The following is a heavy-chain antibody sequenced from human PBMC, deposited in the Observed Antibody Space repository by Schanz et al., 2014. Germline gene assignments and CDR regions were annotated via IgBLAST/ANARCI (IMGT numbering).Heavy chain of an antibody. Sequence: VQLVESGGGLIQPGGSQRLSCAVSGFTVSSNYMSWVRQAPGKGLEWVGVIWYDGSKTYYADSVRGRFTISRENSKNTLHLQMNSLRAEDTAVYHCAKDLPAVAVAPLMTGLYDSWGQGTLVTVSS. CDR3: AKDLPAVAVAPLMTGLYDS. CDR1: GFTVSSNY. J-gene: IGHJ4*02. V-gene: IGHV3-33*06. D-gene: IGHD6-19*01. CDR2: IWYDGSKT.